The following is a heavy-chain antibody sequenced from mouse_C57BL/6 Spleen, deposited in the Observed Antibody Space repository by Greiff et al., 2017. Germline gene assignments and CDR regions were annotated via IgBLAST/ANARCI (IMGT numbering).Heavy chain of an antibody. CDR3: ASRDSSGFFDY. D-gene: IGHD3-2*02. CDR1: GYTFTTYP. J-gene: IGHJ2*01. Sequence: QVQLQQSGAELVKPGASVKMSCKASGYTFTTYPIEWMKQNHGKSLEWIGNFHPYNDDTKYNEKFKGKSTLTLEKSSSTVYLELIRLTSDDSAVYYCASRDSSGFFDYWGQGTTLTVSS. V-gene: IGHV1-47*01. CDR2: FHPYNDDT.